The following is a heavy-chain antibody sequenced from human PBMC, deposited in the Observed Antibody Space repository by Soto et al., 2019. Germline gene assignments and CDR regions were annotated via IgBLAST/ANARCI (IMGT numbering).Heavy chain of an antibody. CDR1: GGSFSGYY. CDR2: INHSGST. V-gene: IGHV4-34*01. Sequence: SETLSLTCAVYGGSFSGYYWSWIRQPPGKGLEWIGEINHSGSTNYNPSLKSRVTISVDTSKNQFSLKLSSVTAADTAVYYCARVRKNYGRNYYYGMDVWGQGTTVTVSS. D-gene: IGHD1-7*01. CDR3: ARVRKNYGRNYYYGMDV. J-gene: IGHJ6*02.